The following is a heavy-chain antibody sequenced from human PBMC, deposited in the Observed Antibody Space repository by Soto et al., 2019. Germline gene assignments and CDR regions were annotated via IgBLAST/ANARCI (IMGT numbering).Heavy chain of an antibody. CDR3: AKPEEVVRGFDF. D-gene: IGHD3-10*01. V-gene: IGHV3-23*01. CDR2: ISGTGGAA. Sequence: GGSLRLSCAASGFTFGHSAMSWVRQAPGKGLEWVAAISGTGGAAYYTDSVKGRFTISRDNSRNTLFLQMNSLRVDDTAIYHCAKPEEVVRGFDFWGLGTLVTVSS. J-gene: IGHJ4*02. CDR1: GFTFGHSA.